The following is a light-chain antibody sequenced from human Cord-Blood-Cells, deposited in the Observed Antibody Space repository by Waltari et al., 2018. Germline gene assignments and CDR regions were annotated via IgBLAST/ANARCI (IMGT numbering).Light chain of an antibody. CDR2: DGR. CDR3: CSYAGSSTWV. CDR1: SSDVGSYNL. V-gene: IGLV2-23*01. J-gene: IGLJ3*02. Sequence: QSALTQPASVSGSPGQSITISCTGTSSDVGSYNLVSWYQQHPGKAPQLMIYDGRKRPSGVSIRVSGCKSGNTASLTISGLQAEEEADYYCCSYAGSSTWVFGGGTKLTVL.